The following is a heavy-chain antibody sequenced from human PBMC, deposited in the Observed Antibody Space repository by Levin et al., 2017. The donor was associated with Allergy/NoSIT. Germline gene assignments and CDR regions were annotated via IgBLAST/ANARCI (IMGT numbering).Heavy chain of an antibody. Sequence: GGSLRLSCEASGFTFRSHAMHWVRQAPGKGLEWVAVVSYDGGEKYYADSVKGRFTISRDNSKNMVYLQMDSLRAEDTAIFYCAKDFYSGGARLRGLDSWGLGTLVIVSS. CDR2: VSYDGGEK. J-gene: IGHJ4*02. V-gene: IGHV3-30-3*01. D-gene: IGHD2-15*01. CDR1: GFTFRSHA. CDR3: AKDFYSGGARLRGLDS.